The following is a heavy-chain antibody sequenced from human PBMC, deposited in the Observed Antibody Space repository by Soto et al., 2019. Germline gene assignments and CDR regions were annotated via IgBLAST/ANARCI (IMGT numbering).Heavy chain of an antibody. J-gene: IGHJ4*02. V-gene: IGHV5-51*01. D-gene: IGHD3-16*01. CDR1: GYRFSSYW. Sequence: PGESLKISCKASGYRFSSYWIGWVRQKPGKGLEWMGIISPDDSETKYSPSFQGQVIISVDRSINTVSLHWSSLKASDSAMYYCARASQGGSQGSPPDIWGQGTLVTVSS. CDR3: ARASQGGSQGSPPDI. CDR2: ISPDDSET.